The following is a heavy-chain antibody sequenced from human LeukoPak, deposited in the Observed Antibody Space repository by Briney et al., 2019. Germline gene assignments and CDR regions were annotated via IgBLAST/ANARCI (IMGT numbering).Heavy chain of an antibody. CDR2: IYHSGTTYSGST. Sequence: SETLSLTCTVSGDSIRSSSYYWSWIRQPPGKGLEWIGSIYHSGTTYSGSTYYNPSLKSRVTISLDTSKNQFSLKVGSMTAADTAVYYCARAGGYGLIDYWGQGTMVTVSS. CDR3: ARAGGYGLIDY. CDR1: GDSIRSSSYY. D-gene: IGHD5-18*01. J-gene: IGHJ4*02. V-gene: IGHV4-39*07.